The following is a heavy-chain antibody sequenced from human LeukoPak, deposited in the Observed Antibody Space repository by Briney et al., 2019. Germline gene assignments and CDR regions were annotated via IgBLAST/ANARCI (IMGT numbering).Heavy chain of an antibody. J-gene: IGHJ3*02. V-gene: IGHV1-2*02. CDR1: GYTFTGYY. CDR2: INPNSGGT. Sequence: VASVTVSCKASGYTFTGYYMHWVRQAPGQGLEWMGWINPNSGGTNYPQKFQGRVTMTRDTSISTAYMELSRLRSDDTAVYYCARVFFWSGYYNAFDIWGQGTMVTVSS. CDR3: ARVFFWSGYYNAFDI. D-gene: IGHD3-3*01.